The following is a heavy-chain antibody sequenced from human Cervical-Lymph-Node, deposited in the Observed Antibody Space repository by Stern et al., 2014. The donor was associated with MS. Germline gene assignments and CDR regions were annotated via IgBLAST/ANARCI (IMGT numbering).Heavy chain of an antibody. J-gene: IGHJ4*02. CDR2: IKSKTDGGTT. Sequence: EVQLVESGGGLVKPGGSLRLSCAVSGFTFTNAWMSWVRQAPGKGLEWVGRIKSKTDGGTTDYAAPVKGRFTISRDDSKNTLYLQMNSLKTEDTAMYYCTTEIVVVEGAGYWGQGTLVTVSS. V-gene: IGHV3-15*01. D-gene: IGHD3-22*01. CDR1: GFTFTNAW. CDR3: TTEIVVVEGAGY.